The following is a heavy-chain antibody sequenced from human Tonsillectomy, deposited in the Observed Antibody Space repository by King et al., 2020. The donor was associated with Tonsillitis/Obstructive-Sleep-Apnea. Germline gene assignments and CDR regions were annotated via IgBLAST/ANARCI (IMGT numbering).Heavy chain of an antibody. CDR1: GYTFTNYG. Sequence: VQLVQSGAEVKKPGASVKVSCKASGYTFTNYGISWVRQAPGQGLEWMGWVSPYSGNTNYAQNVQGRVTMTTDTSTSTAYMELRSLRSDDTAVYYCGRLFFIEAKIGGWIDPWGQGTLVTVSS. J-gene: IGHJ5*02. CDR3: GRLFFIEAKIGGWIDP. V-gene: IGHV1-18*01. CDR2: VSPYSGNT. D-gene: IGHD3-3*01.